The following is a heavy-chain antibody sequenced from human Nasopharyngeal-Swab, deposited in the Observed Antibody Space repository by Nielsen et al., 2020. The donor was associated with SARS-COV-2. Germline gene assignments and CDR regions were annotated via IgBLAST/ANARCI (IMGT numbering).Heavy chain of an antibody. J-gene: IGHJ3*02. D-gene: IGHD2-2*01. CDR3: ARDLDCSSSDCYLDAFDI. CDR2: INSEGSST. V-gene: IGHV3-74*01. Sequence: GESLKISCAASGLTFSTYWMHWVRQAPGKGLVWVSRINSEGSSTTYADSVKGRFTISRDNAKNTLSLQMNSLRVEDTAVYYCARDLDCSSSDCYLDAFDIWGQGTAVTVSS. CDR1: GLTFSTYW.